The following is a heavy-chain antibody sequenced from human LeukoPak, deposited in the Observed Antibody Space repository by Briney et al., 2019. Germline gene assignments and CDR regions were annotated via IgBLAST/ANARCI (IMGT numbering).Heavy chain of an antibody. CDR3: ARVSSADYDFWSGYTDYYGMDV. CDR2: IYYSGST. V-gene: IGHV4-59*01. D-gene: IGHD3-3*01. CDR1: GGSFSGYY. Sequence: SETLSLTCAVYGGSFSGYYWSWIRQPPGKGLEWIGYIYYSGSTNYNPSLKSRVTISVDTSKNQFSLKLSSVTAADTAVYYCARVSSADYDFWSGYTDYYGMDVWGQGTTVTVSS. J-gene: IGHJ6*02.